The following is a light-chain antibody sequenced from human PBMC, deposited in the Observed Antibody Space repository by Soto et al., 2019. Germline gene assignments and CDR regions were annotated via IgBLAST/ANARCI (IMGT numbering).Light chain of an antibody. V-gene: IGLV2-14*01. CDR2: DVS. J-gene: IGLJ1*01. CDR3: SSYTSSSTPYV. Sequence: QSVLTQPASVSGSPGQSITISCTGTSSDVGGYNYVSWYQQHPGKAPKLMIYDVSNRPSGVSNRFSGSKSGNTASLTISGLQADDQAAYYCSSYTSSSTPYVFGTGTKVTV. CDR1: SSDVGGYNY.